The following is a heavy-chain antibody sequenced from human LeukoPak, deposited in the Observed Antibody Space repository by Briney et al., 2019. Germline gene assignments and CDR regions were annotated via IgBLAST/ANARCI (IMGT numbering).Heavy chain of an antibody. Sequence: SETLSLTCTVSGGSISSDCRNWIRQPPGKGLEWIAYIYNNGTTNYDPSLRGRVTMSVDTSKNQFSLRLSSVTAADTAMYYCARVYVDIVGATRTGWFDPWGQGTLVTVSS. CDR2: IYNNGTT. CDR3: ARVYVDIVGATRTGWFDP. V-gene: IGHV4-59*01. J-gene: IGHJ5*02. CDR1: GGSISSDC. D-gene: IGHD1-26*01.